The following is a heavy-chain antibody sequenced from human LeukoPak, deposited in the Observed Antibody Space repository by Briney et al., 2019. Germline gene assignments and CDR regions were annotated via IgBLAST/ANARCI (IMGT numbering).Heavy chain of an antibody. CDR2: INTDGSST. J-gene: IGHJ3*02. V-gene: IGHV3-74*01. CDR1: GFTFSSYW. Sequence: GGSLRLSCAASGFTFSSYWMHWVRQAPGKGLVWVSRINTDGSSTSYADSVKGRFTFSRDNAKNTLYLQMNSLRAEDTAVYYCAREEEGDAFDIWGQGTMVTVSS. CDR3: AREEEGDAFDI.